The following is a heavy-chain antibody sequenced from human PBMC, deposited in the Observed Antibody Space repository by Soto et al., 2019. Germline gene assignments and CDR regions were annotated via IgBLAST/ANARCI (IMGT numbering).Heavy chain of an antibody. J-gene: IGHJ4*02. V-gene: IGHV3-21*01. Sequence: VQLVESGGGLVKPGGSLRLSCAASGFTFSSYSMNWVRQAPGKGLEWVSSISGGSSYIHYADSVKGRFTVSRDNAKNSLYLQMNSLRVEDTAVYYCARVGIAVAGTYFDYWGQGTLVTVSS. D-gene: IGHD6-19*01. CDR1: GFTFSSYS. CDR3: ARVGIAVAGTYFDY. CDR2: ISGGSSYI.